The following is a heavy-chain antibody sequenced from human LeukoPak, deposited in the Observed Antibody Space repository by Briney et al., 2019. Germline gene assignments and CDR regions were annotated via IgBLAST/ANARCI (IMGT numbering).Heavy chain of an antibody. D-gene: IGHD6-13*01. Sequence: GGSLRLSCAASGFTVSRNYMSWVRQAPGKGLEWVSIIYSGGDTYYADSVKGRFTISRDNSKNTLYLQMNSLRAEDTAVYYCVRDIVPYSSNWYYFDYWGQGTLVTVSS. J-gene: IGHJ4*02. CDR2: IYSGGDT. CDR1: GFTVSRNY. CDR3: VRDIVPYSSNWYYFDY. V-gene: IGHV3-66*01.